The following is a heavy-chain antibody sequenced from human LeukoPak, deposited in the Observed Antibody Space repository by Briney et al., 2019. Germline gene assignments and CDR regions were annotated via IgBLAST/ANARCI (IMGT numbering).Heavy chain of an antibody. J-gene: IGHJ4*02. Sequence: PGGSLRLSCAASGFTFSTYGMHWVRQAPGKGLEWVAVISNNGDNKYYGESVKGRFTISRDNSKNTLYLQMNSLRAEDTATYYCAKDLGYNWDIDYWGQGTLVTVSS. D-gene: IGHD1/OR15-1a*01. CDR1: GFTFSTYG. CDR2: ISNNGDNK. CDR3: AKDLGYNWDIDY. V-gene: IGHV3-30*18.